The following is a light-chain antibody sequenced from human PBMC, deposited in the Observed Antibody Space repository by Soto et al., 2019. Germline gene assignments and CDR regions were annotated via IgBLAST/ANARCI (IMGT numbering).Light chain of an antibody. Sequence: DIQMTQSPSSLSASVGDRVTITCRASQSVNRYLNWYRQKPGKAPNLLIYAASTLQSEVPSRFSGSGSGTDFTLTISSLQPEDFATYYCQQSHSTPQTFGQGTTVEIK. CDR1: QSVNRY. J-gene: IGKJ1*01. CDR3: QQSHSTPQT. V-gene: IGKV1-39*01. CDR2: AAS.